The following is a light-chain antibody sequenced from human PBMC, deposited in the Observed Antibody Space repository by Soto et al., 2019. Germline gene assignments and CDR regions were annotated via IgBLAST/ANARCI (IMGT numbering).Light chain of an antibody. Sequence: QSALPQPASVSGSPGQSVILSCSGTSGDIGAYDHVAWFQQHPGEVPTLLLRDVTTRPSGVSGRFSGSKSGNTAYLTISGLRPEDEADYYCSSSTHSNTVVFCGGTKLTVL. CDR3: SSSTHSNTVV. J-gene: IGLJ3*02. CDR1: SGDIGAYDH. V-gene: IGLV2-14*03. CDR2: DVT.